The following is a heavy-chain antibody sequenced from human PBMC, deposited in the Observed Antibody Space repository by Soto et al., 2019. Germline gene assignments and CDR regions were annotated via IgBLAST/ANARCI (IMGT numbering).Heavy chain of an antibody. CDR2: INLSGGST. Sequence: GASVKVSCKASGYTFTSYYMHWVRQAPGQGLEWMGIINLSGGSTSYAQKFQGRVTMTRDTSTSTVYMELSSLRSEDTAVFYCARYPTYCSGGSCYSDAFDIWGQGTMVTVSS. D-gene: IGHD2-15*01. CDR3: ARYPTYCSGGSCYSDAFDI. J-gene: IGHJ3*02. V-gene: IGHV1-46*01. CDR1: GYTFTSYY.